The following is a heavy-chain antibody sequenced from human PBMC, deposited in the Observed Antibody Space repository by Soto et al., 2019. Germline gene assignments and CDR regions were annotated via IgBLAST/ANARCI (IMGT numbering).Heavy chain of an antibody. D-gene: IGHD6-6*01. CDR1: GYTLTELS. CDR3: ATRIIQYSSSPNWFDP. Sequence: ASVKVSCKVSGYTLTELSMHWVRQAPGKGLEWMGGFDPEDGEKIYAQKFQGRVTMTEDTSTDTAYMELSSLRSEDTAVYYCATRIIQYSSSPNWFDPWGQGTLVTVSS. J-gene: IGHJ5*02. CDR2: FDPEDGEK. V-gene: IGHV1-24*01.